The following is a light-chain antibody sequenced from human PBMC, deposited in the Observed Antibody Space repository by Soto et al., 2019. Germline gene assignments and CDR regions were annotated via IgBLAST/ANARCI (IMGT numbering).Light chain of an antibody. CDR3: SSHTSTNSRV. J-gene: IGLJ3*02. V-gene: IGLV2-14*01. Sequence: QSVLTQPASVSGSPGQSITISCTGTTTDVVAYDYVSWYQQHPGKAPKLLIFEVRNRPSGVSNRFSGSKSGNTASLTISGLQAEDEADYYCSSHTSTNSRVFGGGTQLTVL. CDR2: EVR. CDR1: TTDVVAYDY.